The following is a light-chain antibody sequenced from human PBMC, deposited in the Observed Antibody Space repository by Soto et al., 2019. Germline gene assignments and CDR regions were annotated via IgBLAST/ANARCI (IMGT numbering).Light chain of an antibody. J-gene: IGLJ2*01. Sequence: QSGLTQPPSASGTPGQRVTISCSGSDSNIGSNFVFWYQQFPGRAPKLLIYRNSQRPSGVPDRFFGSKSGTSASLAITALRSEDEADYYCAGWDDSLRAGVFGGGTKLTVL. V-gene: IGLV1-47*01. CDR3: AGWDDSLRAGV. CDR1: DSNIGSNF. CDR2: RNS.